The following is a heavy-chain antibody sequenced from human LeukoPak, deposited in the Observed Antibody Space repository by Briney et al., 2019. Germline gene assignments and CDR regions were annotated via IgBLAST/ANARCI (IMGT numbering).Heavy chain of an antibody. D-gene: IGHD6-13*01. Sequence: PGGSLRLSCAASGFTFDDYGMSWVRQAPGKGLEWVSGINWNGGSTGYADSVRGRFTISRDNAKNSLYLQMNSLRTEDTALYYCAKESQQPYYFDYWGQGTLVTVSS. CDR1: GFTFDDYG. V-gene: IGHV3-20*04. CDR2: INWNGGST. CDR3: AKESQQPYYFDY. J-gene: IGHJ4*02.